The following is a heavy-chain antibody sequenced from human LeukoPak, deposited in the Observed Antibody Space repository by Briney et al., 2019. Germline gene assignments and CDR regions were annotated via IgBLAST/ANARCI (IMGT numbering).Heavy chain of an antibody. D-gene: IGHD1-26*01. Sequence: ASVKVSCKASGYTFTGYYMHWVRQAPGQGLEWMGWINPNSGGTNYAQRFQGRVTMTRDTSISTAYMELRSLRSDDTAVYYCARGEWELHRAYYFDYWGQGTLVTVSS. CDR1: GYTFTGYY. V-gene: IGHV1-2*02. J-gene: IGHJ4*02. CDR3: ARGEWELHRAYYFDY. CDR2: INPNSGGT.